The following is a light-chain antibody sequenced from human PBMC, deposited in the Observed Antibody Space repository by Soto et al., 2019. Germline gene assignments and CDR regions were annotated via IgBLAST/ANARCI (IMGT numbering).Light chain of an antibody. CDR1: QSVSSTY. CDR3: QHYGSSRT. V-gene: IGKV3-20*01. Sequence: DIVLTQSPDTLSLSPGERATLSCRASQSVSSTYLAWYQQKPGQAPRLLIYGASSRATGIPDRFSGSGSGTDFTLTISRLEPEDFAAFYCQHYGSSRTFGQGTKVDIK. J-gene: IGKJ1*01. CDR2: GAS.